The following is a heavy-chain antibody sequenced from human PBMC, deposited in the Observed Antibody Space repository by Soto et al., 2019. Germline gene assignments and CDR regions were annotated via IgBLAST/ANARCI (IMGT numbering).Heavy chain of an antibody. J-gene: IGHJ6*02. V-gene: IGHV3-13*05. CDR3: ARTDRDFYGLDV. CDR1: GFTFRNYD. Sequence: EVQLVESGGGLVQPGGSLRLSCEASGFTFRNYDMHWVRQGTGKGLEWVSGISAAGDPDYADSVEGRFTISRENAQNSFFLQMTSLRVGDTAGYYCARTDRDFYGLDVWGQGTPVIVSS. CDR2: ISAAGDP.